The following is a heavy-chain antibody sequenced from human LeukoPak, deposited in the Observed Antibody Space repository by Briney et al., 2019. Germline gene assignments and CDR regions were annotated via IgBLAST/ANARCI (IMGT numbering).Heavy chain of an antibody. CDR2: IIPMFGTA. J-gene: IGHJ4*02. V-gene: IGHV1-69*13. Sequence: SVKVSCKASGGTFSSYAISWVRQAPGQGLEWMGGIIPMFGTANYAQKFQGRVTITADESTSTAYMELSSLRSEGTAVYYCARVYPPGAAPDTPYYLDYWGQGTLVTVSS. D-gene: IGHD1-26*01. CDR1: GGTFSSYA. CDR3: ARVYPPGAAPDTPYYLDY.